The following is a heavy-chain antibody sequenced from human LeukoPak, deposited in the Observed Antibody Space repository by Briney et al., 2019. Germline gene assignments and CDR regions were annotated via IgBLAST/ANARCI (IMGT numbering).Heavy chain of an antibody. D-gene: IGHD3-10*01. Sequence: GASVKVSCKASGYTFTSYDINWVRQATGQGLEWMGWMNPNSGNTGYAQKFQGRVTMTRNTSISTAYMELSSLRSEDTAVYYCARVVRGVNWFDPWGQGTLVTVSS. V-gene: IGHV1-8*01. CDR3: ARVVRGVNWFDP. J-gene: IGHJ5*02. CDR2: MNPNSGNT. CDR1: GYTFTSYD.